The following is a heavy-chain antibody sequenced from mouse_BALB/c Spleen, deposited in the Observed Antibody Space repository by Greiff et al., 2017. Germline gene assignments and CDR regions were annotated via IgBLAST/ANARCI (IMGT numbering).Heavy chain of an antibody. CDR1: GFTFTDYV. V-gene: IGHV1-77*01. CDR2: IYPGSGST. J-gene: IGHJ3*01. Sequence: VQLQQSGPELVKPGASVKMSCKASGFTFTDYVISWVKQSPGQGLEWIGEIYPGSGSTYYNEKFKGKATLTADKSSNTAYMQLSSLTSEDSAVYFWARMEFTWGVAYWGQGTLVTVSA. D-gene: IGHD2-12*01. CDR3: ARMEFTWGVAY.